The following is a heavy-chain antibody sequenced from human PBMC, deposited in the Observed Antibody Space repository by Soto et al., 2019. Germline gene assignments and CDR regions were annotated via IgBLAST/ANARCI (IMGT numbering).Heavy chain of an antibody. CDR3: ARLHSVSYKRGVDY. CDR1: GGSISSYY. V-gene: IGHV4-59*08. J-gene: IGHJ4*02. CDR2: IYYSGST. D-gene: IGHD1-26*01. Sequence: QVQLQESGPGLVKPSETLSLTCTVSGGSISSYYWSWIRQPPGKGLEWIGYIYYSGSTNYNPSLNRAATIPVDTSKNPFSLKMSSVTAAVTAVYYCARLHSVSYKRGVDYWGPGTLVTVS.